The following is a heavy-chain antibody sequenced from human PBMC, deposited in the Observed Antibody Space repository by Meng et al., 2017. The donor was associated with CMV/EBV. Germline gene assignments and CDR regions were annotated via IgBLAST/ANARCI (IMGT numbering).Heavy chain of an antibody. D-gene: IGHD4-17*01. CDR2: MNPNSGNT. CDR3: ARGLDPTTGENWFDP. CDR1: GYTFTSYD. V-gene: IGHV1-8*01. Sequence: ASVKVSCKASGYTFTSYDINWVRQATGQGLEWMGWMNPNSGNTGYAQKFQGRVTMTRNTSISTAYMELSSLRSEDTAVYYCARGLDPTTGENWFDPWGQGTLVTVSS. J-gene: IGHJ5*02.